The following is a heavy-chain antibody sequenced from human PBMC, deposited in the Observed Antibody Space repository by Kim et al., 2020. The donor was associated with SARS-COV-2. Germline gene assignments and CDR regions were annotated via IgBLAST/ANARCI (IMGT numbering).Heavy chain of an antibody. CDR3: ANWGRGYCGSGSQARGYYFDY. V-gene: IGHV3-30*18. Sequence: GGSLRLSCAASGFTFSSYAMHWVRQAPGKGLEWVAVISYDGSNKYYADSVKGRFTISRDNSKNTLYLQMNSLRAEDTAVYYCANWGRGYCGSGSQARGYYFDYWGQGTLVTVSS. CDR1: GFTFSSYA. J-gene: IGHJ4*02. D-gene: IGHD3-10*01. CDR2: ISYDGSNK.